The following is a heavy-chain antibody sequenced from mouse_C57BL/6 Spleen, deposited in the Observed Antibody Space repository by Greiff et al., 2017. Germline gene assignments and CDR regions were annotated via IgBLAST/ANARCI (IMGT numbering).Heavy chain of an antibody. J-gene: IGHJ1*03. Sequence: QVQLKESGAELVKPGASVKISCKASGYAFSSYWMNWVKQRPGKGLEWIGQIYPGDGDTNYNGKFKGKATLTADKSSSTAYMQLSSLTSEDSAVYFCARDYGSRYFDVWGTGTTVTVSS. V-gene: IGHV1-80*01. CDR2: IYPGDGDT. D-gene: IGHD1-1*01. CDR3: ARDYGSRYFDV. CDR1: GYAFSSYW.